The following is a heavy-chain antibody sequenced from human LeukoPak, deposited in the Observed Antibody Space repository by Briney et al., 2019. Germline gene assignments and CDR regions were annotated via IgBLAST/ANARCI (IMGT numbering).Heavy chain of an antibody. V-gene: IGHV3-30*02. CDR3: TTDLPRSTSCSHDY. Sequence: GGSLRLSCAASGFIFSTYGMHWVRQAPGKGLEWVALIRYDGSNKYHADSVKGRFTISRDNSKDTLYLQMNSLKTEDTAVYYCTTDLPRSTSCSHDYWGQGTQVTVSS. CDR1: GFIFSTYG. J-gene: IGHJ4*02. CDR2: IRYDGSNK. D-gene: IGHD2/OR15-2a*01.